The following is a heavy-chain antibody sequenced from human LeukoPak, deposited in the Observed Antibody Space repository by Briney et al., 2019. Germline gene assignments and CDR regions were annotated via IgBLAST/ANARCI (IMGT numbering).Heavy chain of an antibody. Sequence: PPGGSLRLSCAASGFTFSSYGMHWVRQAPGKGLEWVAVISYDGSNKYYADSVKGRFTISRDNSKNTLYLQMDSLRAEDTAVYYCARGGIITSYAFEIWGQGAMVTVSS. J-gene: IGHJ3*02. CDR2: ISYDGSNK. D-gene: IGHD1-26*01. CDR3: ARGGIITSYAFEI. V-gene: IGHV3-30*03. CDR1: GFTFSSYG.